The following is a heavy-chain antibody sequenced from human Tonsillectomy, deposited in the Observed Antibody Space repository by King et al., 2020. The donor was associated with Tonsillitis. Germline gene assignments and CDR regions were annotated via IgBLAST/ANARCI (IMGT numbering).Heavy chain of an antibody. CDR3: ARAPPAAPRSYYYYGMDV. J-gene: IGHJ6*02. V-gene: IGHV3-33*01. D-gene: IGHD2-2*01. CDR1: GFTFSRYG. CDR2: IWYDGSSK. Sequence: VQLVESGGGVVQPGRSLRLSCAASGFTFSRYGMHWVRQAPGKGLEWVAVIWYDGSSKYYVDSVKGRFTISRDNCKNTLFLQMNGLRAEETAVYYCARAPPAAPRSYYYYGMDVWGQGTTVTVSS.